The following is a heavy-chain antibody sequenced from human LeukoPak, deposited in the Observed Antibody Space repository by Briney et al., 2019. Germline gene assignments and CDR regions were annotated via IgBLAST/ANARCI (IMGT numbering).Heavy chain of an antibody. CDR1: GGTFSSYA. V-gene: IGHV1-69*13. CDR3: AXEEEYSSSYYYYGMDV. CDR2: XXXIXGTA. D-gene: IGHD6-6*01. J-gene: IGHJ6*02. Sequence: ASVTVSCKASGGTFSSYAISWVRXAPGQGXXXXXXXXXIXGTANYAXXXXXXXXXXXXESTXXXXMXLSXLRSEDTVVYYCAXEEEYSSSYYYYGMDVWGQGTTVTVSS.